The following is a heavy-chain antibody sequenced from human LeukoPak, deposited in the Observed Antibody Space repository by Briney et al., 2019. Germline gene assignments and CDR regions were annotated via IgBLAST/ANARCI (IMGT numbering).Heavy chain of an antibody. CDR3: ARRRSLDY. D-gene: IGHD2-15*01. J-gene: IGHJ4*02. V-gene: IGHV4-59*01. Sequence: SETLSLTCSVSGGSINSYYWSWIRQPPGKGLEWIGYIYYSGSTNYNPSLKSRVTISVDTSKNQFSLKLSSVTAADTAVYYCARRRSLDYWGQGTLVTVSS. CDR1: GGSINSYY. CDR2: IYYSGST.